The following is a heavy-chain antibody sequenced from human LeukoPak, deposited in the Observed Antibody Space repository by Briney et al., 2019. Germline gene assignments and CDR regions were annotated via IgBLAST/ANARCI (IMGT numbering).Heavy chain of an antibody. CDR2: IWHTGST. V-gene: IGHV4-4*02. D-gene: IGHD2-8*01. CDR3: ARGPLGYCTNGVCYYYYYYMDV. J-gene: IGHJ6*03. Sequence: SETLSLTCDVSGASVSVDNWWTWVRQPPGKGLEWIGEIWHTGSTNYSPSLKSRVSISVDKSKNQFSLHLTSVTAADTAVYYCARGPLGYCTNGVCYYYYYYMDVWGKGTTVTVSS. CDR1: GASVSVDNW.